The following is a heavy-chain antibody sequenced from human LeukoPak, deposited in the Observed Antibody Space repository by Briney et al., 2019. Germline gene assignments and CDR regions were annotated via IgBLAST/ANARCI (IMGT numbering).Heavy chain of an antibody. CDR2: ISSSSSTI. D-gene: IGHD3-3*01. CDR3: ARTYYDFWSGYYSHEGNPFDD. CDR1: GFTFSSYS. J-gene: IGHJ4*02. V-gene: IGHV3-48*01. Sequence: GGSLRLSCAASGFTFSSYSMNWVRQAPGKGLEWVSDISSSSSTIYYADSVKGRFTISRDNAKNSLYLEMNSLRAEDTAVYYCARTYYDFWSGYYSHEGNPFDDWGQGTLVTVSS.